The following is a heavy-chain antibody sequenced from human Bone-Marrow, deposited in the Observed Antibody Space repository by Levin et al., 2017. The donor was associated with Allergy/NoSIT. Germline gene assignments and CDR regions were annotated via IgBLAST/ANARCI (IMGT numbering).Heavy chain of an antibody. Sequence: GGSLRLSCIVSGFSFEDYAMHWVRQAPGKGLEWVSGISWNRGTIRYADSVKGRFIISRDNAKKSLDLQMNSLKTEDTALYYCAKATWGATALGDAFDMWGQGTMVTVSS. CDR1: GFSFEDYA. J-gene: IGHJ3*02. CDR2: ISWNRGTI. V-gene: IGHV3-9*01. CDR3: AKATWGATALGDAFDM. D-gene: IGHD6-13*01.